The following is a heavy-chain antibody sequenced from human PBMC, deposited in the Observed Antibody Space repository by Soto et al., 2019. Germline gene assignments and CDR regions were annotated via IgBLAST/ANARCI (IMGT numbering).Heavy chain of an antibody. J-gene: IGHJ6*02. CDR2: ISYDGSNK. CDR3: ARDLGPNYCTNGVCHWVYYYYYYGMDV. D-gene: IGHD2-8*01. CDR1: GFTFSSYA. V-gene: IGHV3-30-3*01. Sequence: GGSLRLSCAASGFTFSSYAMHWVRQAPGKGLEWVAVISYDGSNKYYADSVKGRFTISRDNSKNTLYLQMNSLRAEDTALYYCARDLGPNYCTNGVCHWVYYYYYYGMDVWGQGTTVTVSS.